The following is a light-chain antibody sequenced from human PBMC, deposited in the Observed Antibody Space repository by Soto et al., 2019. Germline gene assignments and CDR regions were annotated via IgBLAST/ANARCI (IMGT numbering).Light chain of an antibody. J-gene: IGKJ4*01. Sequence: EIVLTQSPGTLSLSPGDRATISCRASQSVSCLSLALYQQKPGQAPMLLIYSASSRARGIPDRFSGSGSGTDFTLTINRLEPEDFAVYYCQQYDTSPPRLTFGGGTKV. CDR3: QQYDTSPPRLT. CDR1: QSVSCLS. V-gene: IGKV3-20*01. CDR2: SAS.